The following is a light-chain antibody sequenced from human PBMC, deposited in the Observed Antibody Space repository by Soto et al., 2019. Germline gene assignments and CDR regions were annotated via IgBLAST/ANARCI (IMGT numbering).Light chain of an antibody. J-gene: IGKJ1*01. V-gene: IGKV1-5*01. CDR3: QQYNSYSPWT. Sequence: DIQMTQSPSTLSASVGDRVTITCRASQSISSWLAWYQQKPGKDPKLLIYDASSLESGVPSRFSGSGSGTEFTLTISSLQHHDFANYYCQQYNSYSPWTFGQGTKVDIK. CDR1: QSISSW. CDR2: DAS.